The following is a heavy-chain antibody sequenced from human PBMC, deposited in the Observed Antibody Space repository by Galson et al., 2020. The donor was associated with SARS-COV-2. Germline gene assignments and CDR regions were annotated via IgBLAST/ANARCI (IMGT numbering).Heavy chain of an antibody. V-gene: IGHV4-4*02. Sequence: SETLSLTFAVSGGSISSSNWWSWVRQPPGKGREWLAEIYHSGSTNYNPSLKSRVTRSVDKSKNQFSRKLSSVTAADTAVYSCAAVWSSSSCYRAIFAFDIWGQGTIGTVSS. D-gene: IGHD2-2*01. CDR2: IYHSGST. J-gene: IGHJ3*02. CDR1: GGSISSSNW. CDR3: AAVWSSSSCYRAIFAFDI.